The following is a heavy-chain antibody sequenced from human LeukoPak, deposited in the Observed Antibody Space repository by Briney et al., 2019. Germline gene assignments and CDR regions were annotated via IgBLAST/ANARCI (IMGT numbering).Heavy chain of an antibody. J-gene: IGHJ4*02. CDR2: ISGSGGST. Sequence: GKGLEXXSXISGSGGSTYYADSVKGRFTISRDNSKNTLYLQMNSLRAEDTAVYYCAKDRRDGYNSFNYWGQGTLVTVSS. CDR3: AKDRRDGYNSFNY. V-gene: IGHV3-23*01. D-gene: IGHD5-24*01.